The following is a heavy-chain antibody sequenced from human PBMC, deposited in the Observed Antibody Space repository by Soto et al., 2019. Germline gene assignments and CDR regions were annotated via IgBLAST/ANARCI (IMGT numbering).Heavy chain of an antibody. V-gene: IGHV1-2*04. CDR2: INPNSGET. CDR1: GYTFTGYY. J-gene: IGHJ6*03. Sequence: QVQLVQSGAEVKKPGASVKVSCKASGYTFTGYYMHWMRQAPGQGLEWMGWINPNSGETDYAKNFQGWVTMTRDMSISTAYMELIRLKSNDTAVYYCARGGGLNYYYCIDVWGKGTTVTVSS. CDR3: ARGGGLNYYYCIDV.